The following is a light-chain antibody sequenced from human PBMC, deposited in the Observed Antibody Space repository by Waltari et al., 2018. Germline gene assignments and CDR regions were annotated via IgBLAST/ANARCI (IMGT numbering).Light chain of an antibody. CDR1: SSDVGSYNL. J-gene: IGLJ3*02. V-gene: IGLV2-23*01. CDR2: EGS. Sequence: QSALTQPASVSGSPGQSITISCTGTSSDVGSYNLVSWYQQRPGKAPELMIYEGSKRPSGVSNRCSGSKSGNTASLTISGLQAEDEADDYCRSYTAGSTWVFGGGTKLTVL. CDR3: RSYTAGSTWV.